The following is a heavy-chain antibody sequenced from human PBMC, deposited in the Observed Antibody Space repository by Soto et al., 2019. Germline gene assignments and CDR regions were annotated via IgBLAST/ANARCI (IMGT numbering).Heavy chain of an antibody. CDR1: GGSVSSGSYY. J-gene: IGHJ6*02. CDR3: ARKEAAVAGNTGRDV. V-gene: IGHV4-61*01. D-gene: IGHD6-19*01. CDR2: IYYSGST. Sequence: PSETLSLTCTVSGGSVSSGSYYWSWIRQPPGKGLEWIVYIYYSGSTNYNPSLKCRVTISVDTSKNQFSLKLSSVTAADTAVYYCARKEAAVAGNTGRDVWGQGTPVTVSS.